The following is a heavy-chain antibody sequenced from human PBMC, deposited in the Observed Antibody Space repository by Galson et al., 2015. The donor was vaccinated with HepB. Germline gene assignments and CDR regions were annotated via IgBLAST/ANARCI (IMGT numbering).Heavy chain of an antibody. D-gene: IGHD3-22*01. CDR2: ISYDGSYR. CDR3: AAHDSSGYYYYYYYMDV. J-gene: IGHJ6*03. V-gene: IGHV3-30*03. Sequence: LRLSCAASGFTFSNYGIHWVRQAPGKGLEWMAVISYDGSYRYYADSVKGRFTVSRDNAKNSLYLQMNSLRAEDTAVYYCAAHDSSGYYYYYYYMDVWGKGTTVTVSS. CDR1: GFTFSNYG.